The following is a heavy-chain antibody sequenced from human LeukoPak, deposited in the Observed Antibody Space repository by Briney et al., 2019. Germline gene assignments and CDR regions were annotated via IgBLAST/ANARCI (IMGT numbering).Heavy chain of an antibody. J-gene: IGHJ4*02. CDR1: GFTFSSYA. CDR3: ARGWWQQLTYYFDF. CDR2: ISSSSSI. Sequence: PGGSLRLSCAASGFTFSSYAMSWVRQAPGKGLEWVSYISSSSSIYYADSVKGRFTISRDNAKNSLYLQMNSLRAEDTAVYYCARGWWQQLTYYFDFWGQGTLVTVSS. D-gene: IGHD6-13*01. V-gene: IGHV3-48*04.